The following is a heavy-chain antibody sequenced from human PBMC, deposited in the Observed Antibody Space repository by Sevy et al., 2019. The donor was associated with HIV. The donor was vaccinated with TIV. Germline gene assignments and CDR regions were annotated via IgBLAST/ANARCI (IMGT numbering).Heavy chain of an antibody. Sequence: GGSLRLSCAASAFTFSSYNMNWVRQAPGKGLEWVSCISGSSNYIYYAESLKGRFIISSDNAKNTLYLQMNSLRADDTAVYYCARGPPDGSYDYFDYWGQGTLVTVSS. CDR2: ISGSSNYI. V-gene: IGHV3-21*06. J-gene: IGHJ4*02. CDR3: ARGPPDGSYDYFDY. CDR1: AFTFSSYN. D-gene: IGHD1-26*01.